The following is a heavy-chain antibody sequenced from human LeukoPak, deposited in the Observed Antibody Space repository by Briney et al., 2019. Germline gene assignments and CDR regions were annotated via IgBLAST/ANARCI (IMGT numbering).Heavy chain of an antibody. CDR1: GGSISSYY. Sequence: SETLSLTCTVSGGSISSYYWSWIRQPPGKGLEWIGYIYYSGSTNYNPSLKSRVTISVDTSKNQFSLKLSSVTAADTAVYYCARGGRYDYVWGSYRYATIFDYWGQGTLVTVSS. J-gene: IGHJ4*02. CDR3: ARGGRYDYVWGSYRYATIFDY. D-gene: IGHD3-16*02. CDR2: IYYSGST. V-gene: IGHV4-59*08.